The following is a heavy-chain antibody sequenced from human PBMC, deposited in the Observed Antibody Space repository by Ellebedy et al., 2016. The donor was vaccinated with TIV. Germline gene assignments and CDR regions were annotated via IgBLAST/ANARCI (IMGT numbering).Heavy chain of an antibody. V-gene: IGHV1-18*01. D-gene: IGHD2-2*02. CDR1: GYAFINYA. CDR2: ISGYNGNT. CDR3: ARDRYIKRIAWFDP. Sequence: AASVKVSCKASGYAFINYAIHWVRQAPGQRPEWMGWISGYNGNTNYAQKLQGRVTMTTDTSTSTAYMELRSLRSDDTAVYYCARDRYIKRIAWFDPWGQGTLVTVSS. J-gene: IGHJ5*02.